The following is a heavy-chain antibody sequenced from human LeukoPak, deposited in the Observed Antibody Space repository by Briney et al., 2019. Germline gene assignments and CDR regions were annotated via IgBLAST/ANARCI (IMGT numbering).Heavy chain of an antibody. D-gene: IGHD3-16*01. CDR2: VNSDGSGT. Sequence: GGSLRLSCAASGFTFSRYSMHWVRQAPGKGLVWVSHVNSDGSGTDYADFVKGRFTISRDNAKNTLYPQMNSLRVEDTAVYYCVCLGLGGLSLDWGQGTLVTVSS. CDR1: GFTFSRYS. V-gene: IGHV3-74*01. J-gene: IGHJ4*02. CDR3: VCLGLGGLSLD.